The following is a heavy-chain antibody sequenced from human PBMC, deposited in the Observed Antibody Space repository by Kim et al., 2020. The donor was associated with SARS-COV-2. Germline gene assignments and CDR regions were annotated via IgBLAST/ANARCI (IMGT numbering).Heavy chain of an antibody. J-gene: IGHJ3*02. CDR3: ARVGAPDYYGSGSYRSAFDI. CDR1: GGSFSGYY. Sequence: SETLSLTCAVYGGSFSGYYWSWIRQPPGKGLEWIGEINHSGSTNYNPSLKSRVTISVDTSKNQFSLKLSSVTAADTAVYYCARVGAPDYYGSGSYRSAFDIWGQGTMVTVSS. D-gene: IGHD3-10*01. CDR2: INHSGST. V-gene: IGHV4-34*01.